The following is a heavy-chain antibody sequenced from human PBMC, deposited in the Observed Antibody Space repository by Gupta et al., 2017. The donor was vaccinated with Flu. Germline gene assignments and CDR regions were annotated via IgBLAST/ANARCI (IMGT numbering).Heavy chain of an antibody. J-gene: IGHJ4*02. CDR2: IGTSGHT. CDR1: GFSFDQYP. CDR3: ARGTQWLIPIDY. D-gene: IGHD6-19*01. V-gene: IGHV3-69-1*01. Sequence: VRLVESGGGLVKPGGPLRLSCGVSGFSFDQYPVNWVRQAPGKGLQWVSSIGTSGHTYHADSVRGRFAISRDYATSSVYLQMNSLRPEDTAVYYCARGTQWLIPIDYWGQGILGTVSS.